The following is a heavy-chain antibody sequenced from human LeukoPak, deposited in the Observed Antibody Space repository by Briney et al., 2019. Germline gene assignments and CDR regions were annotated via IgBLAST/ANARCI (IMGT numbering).Heavy chain of an antibody. J-gene: IGHJ5*02. CDR1: GGSISSYY. CDR3: ARSTTNWFDP. CDR2: IYTSGST. V-gene: IGHV4-4*07. D-gene: IGHD2/OR15-2a*01. Sequence: PSETLSLTCTVSGGSISSYYWTWIRQPAGQGLEWIGRIYTSGSTNYNPSLKRRVTMSVDTSKNQFSLKLSSVTAADTAVYYCARSTTNWFDPWGQGTLVTVSS.